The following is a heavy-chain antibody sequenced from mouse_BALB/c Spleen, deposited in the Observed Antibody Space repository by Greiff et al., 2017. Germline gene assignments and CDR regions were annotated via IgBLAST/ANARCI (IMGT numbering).Heavy chain of an antibody. J-gene: IGHJ3*01. D-gene: IGHD2-4*01. CDR2: IDPANGNT. CDR3: ARLYDYDSWFAY. CDR1: GFNIKDTY. V-gene: IGHV14-3*02. Sequence: VQLKQSGAELVKPGASVKLSCTASGFNIKDTYMHWVKQRPEQGLEWIGRIDPANGNTKYDPKFQGKATITADTSSNTAYLQLSSLTSEDTAVYYCARLYDYDSWFAYWGQGTLVTVSA.